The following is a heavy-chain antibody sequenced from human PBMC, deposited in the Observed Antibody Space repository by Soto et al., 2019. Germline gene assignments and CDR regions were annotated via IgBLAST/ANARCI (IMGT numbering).Heavy chain of an antibody. CDR1: GDSITSTSYY. D-gene: IGHD6-13*01. J-gene: IGHJ4*02. CDR2: IHYSGST. V-gene: IGHV4-39*01. CDR3: ARRLFSSTWPSYFDY. Sequence: SETLSLTCTVSGDSITSTSYYWVWIRQPSGKGLEWIGCIHYSGSTYYNPSLRSRVTSSVDTSKNQFSLKVSSVTAADTAVYYCARRLFSSTWPSYFDYWGEGTLVTVSS.